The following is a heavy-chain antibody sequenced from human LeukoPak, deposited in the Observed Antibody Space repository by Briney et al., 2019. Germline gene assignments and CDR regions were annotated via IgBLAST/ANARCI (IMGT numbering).Heavy chain of an antibody. J-gene: IGHJ6*02. V-gene: IGHV3-23*01. CDR3: AKDMGCSSTSCYHYYYGMDV. CDR2: ISGSGGST. CDR1: GFTFSSYA. Sequence: GGSLRLSRAASGFTFSSYAMSWVRQAPGKGLEWVSAISGSGGSTYYADSVKGRFTISRDNSKNSLYLQMNSLRTEDTALYYCAKDMGCSSTSCYHYYYGMDVWGQGTTVTVSS. D-gene: IGHD2-2*01.